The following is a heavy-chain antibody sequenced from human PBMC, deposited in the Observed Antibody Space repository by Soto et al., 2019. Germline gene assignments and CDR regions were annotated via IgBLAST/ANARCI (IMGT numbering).Heavy chain of an antibody. CDR1: GGSIRDYF. CDR3: ARVGGDDFGDSGGFDY. CDR2: IYYSGRT. J-gene: IGHJ4*02. Sequence: PSETLSLTCTVSGGSIRDYFWTWIRQPPGKGLEWIGYIYYSGRTNYNPSLMSRVSISVDTSKNHFSLQLRSVTAADTAVYYCARVGGDDFGDSGGFDYWGQGTLVTVSS. D-gene: IGHD4-17*01. V-gene: IGHV4-59*01.